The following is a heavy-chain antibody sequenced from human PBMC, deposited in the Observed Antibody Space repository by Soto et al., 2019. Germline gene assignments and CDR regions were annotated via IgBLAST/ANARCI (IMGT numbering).Heavy chain of an antibody. D-gene: IGHD4-17*01. CDR3: ARADDYGEPDYFDY. CDR1: GGTVSSYA. V-gene: IGHV1-69*13. J-gene: IGHJ4*02. Sequence: SVKVSCKASGGTVSSYAISWVRQAPGQGLEWMGGIIPIFGTANYAQKFQGRVTITADESTSTAYMELSSLRSEDTAVYYCARADDYGEPDYFDYWGQGPLVTVSS. CDR2: IIPIFGTA.